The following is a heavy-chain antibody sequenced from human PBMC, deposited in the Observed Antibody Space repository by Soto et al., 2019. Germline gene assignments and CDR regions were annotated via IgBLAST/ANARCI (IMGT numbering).Heavy chain of an antibody. J-gene: IGHJ6*03. D-gene: IGHD2-2*02. CDR2: MNPNSGNT. V-gene: IGHV1-8*01. CDR1: GYTFTSYD. CDR3: ARGFLGYCSSTSCYRGHYYYYYYMDV. Sequence: ASLKVSCKASGYTFTSYDINWVRQATGQGLEWMGWMNPNSGNTGYAQKFQGRVTMTRDTSISTAYMELSSLRSEDTAVYYCARGFLGYCSSTSCYRGHYYYYYYMDVWGKGTTVTVSS.